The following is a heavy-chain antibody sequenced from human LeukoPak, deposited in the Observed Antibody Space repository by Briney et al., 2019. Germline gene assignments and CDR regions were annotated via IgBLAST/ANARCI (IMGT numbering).Heavy chain of an antibody. D-gene: IGHD4-11*01. Sequence: SETLSLTCTVSGGSISSYYWSWIRPPPGKGLEWIGYIYYSGSTNYNPSLKSRVTISVDTSKNQFSLKLSSVTAADTAVYYCATGRSGPRLFDYWGQGTLVTVSS. V-gene: IGHV4-59*01. CDR2: IYYSGST. CDR3: ATGRSGPRLFDY. J-gene: IGHJ4*02. CDR1: GGSISSYY.